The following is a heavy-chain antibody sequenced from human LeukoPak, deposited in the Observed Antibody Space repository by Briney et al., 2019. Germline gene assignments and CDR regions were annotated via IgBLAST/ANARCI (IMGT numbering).Heavy chain of an antibody. CDR3: ARVVEGYCSSTSCPRPYGMDV. D-gene: IGHD2-2*01. CDR1: GFTFSSHW. J-gene: IGHJ6*02. Sequence: PGGSLRLSCAASGFTFSSHWMHWVRQAPGKGLVWVSRINSDGSSTSYADSVKGRFTISRDNAKNTLYLQMNSLRAEDTAVYYCARVVEGYCSSTSCPRPYGMDVWGQGTTVTVSS. V-gene: IGHV3-74*01. CDR2: INSDGSST.